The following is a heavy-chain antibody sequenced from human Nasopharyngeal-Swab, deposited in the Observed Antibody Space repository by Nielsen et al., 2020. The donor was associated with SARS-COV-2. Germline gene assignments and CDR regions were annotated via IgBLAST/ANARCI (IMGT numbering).Heavy chain of an antibody. Sequence: VRQRPGKGLEWMGIIYPGDSDTRYSPSFQGQVTISADKSISTAYLQWSSRKASDTAMYYCARHRALGTTVTTGGRGMDVWGQGTTVTVSS. D-gene: IGHD4-17*01. CDR2: IYPGDSDT. J-gene: IGHJ6*02. V-gene: IGHV5-51*01. CDR3: ARHRALGTTVTTGGRGMDV.